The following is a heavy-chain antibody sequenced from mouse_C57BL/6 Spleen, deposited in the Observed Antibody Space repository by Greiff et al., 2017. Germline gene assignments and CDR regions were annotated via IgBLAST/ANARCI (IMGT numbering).Heavy chain of an antibody. CDR1: GYTFTSYW. J-gene: IGHJ4*01. CDR3: ARSGYDYDEDYAMDY. D-gene: IGHD2-4*01. CDR2: IDPNSGGT. V-gene: IGHV1-72*01. Sequence: QVQLQQPGAELVKPGASVKLSCKASGYTFTSYWMHWVKQRPGRGLEWIGRIDPNSGGTKYNEKFKSKATLTVDKPSSTAYMQLSSLTSEDSAVYYCARSGYDYDEDYAMDYWGQGTSVTFSS.